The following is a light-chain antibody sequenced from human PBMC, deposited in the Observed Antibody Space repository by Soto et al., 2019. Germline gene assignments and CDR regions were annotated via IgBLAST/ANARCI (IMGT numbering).Light chain of an antibody. CDR1: SSDLGSYDL. J-gene: IGLJ1*01. Sequence: SVLTQPVSVSGSPGQSITISCTGTSSDLGSYDLVSWYQQHPGKAPKLMVYEVTKWPSGVSNRFSGSKSGNTASLTISGLQAEDEADYSCSSYAGSGTFYVFGSGTKVTVL. V-gene: IGLV2-23*02. CDR2: EVT. CDR3: SSYAGSGTFYV.